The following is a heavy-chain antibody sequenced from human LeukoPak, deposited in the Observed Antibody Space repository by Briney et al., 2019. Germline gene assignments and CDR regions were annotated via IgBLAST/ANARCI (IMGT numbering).Heavy chain of an antibody. CDR1: GGSFSGYY. CDR2: INHSGST. Sequence: SEPLSLTCAVYGGSFSGYYWSWLRQPPGKGLEWIGEINHSGSTNYNPSLKSRVTISVDTSKNQFSLKLSSVTAADTAVYYCARAWYYYDSSGYYPFDYWGQGTLVTVSS. D-gene: IGHD3-22*01. V-gene: IGHV4-34*01. J-gene: IGHJ4*02. CDR3: ARAWYYYDSSGYYPFDY.